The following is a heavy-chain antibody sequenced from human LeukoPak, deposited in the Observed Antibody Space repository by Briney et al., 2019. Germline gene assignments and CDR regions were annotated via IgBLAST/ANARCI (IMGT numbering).Heavy chain of an antibody. Sequence: PGGSLRLPCAASGFTFDDYAMHWVRQAPGKGLAWVSLISGDGGSTYYADSVKGRFTISRDNSKNSLYLQMNSPRTEDTALYYCAKDLWNYYDSSGYPGYWGQGTLVTVSS. CDR2: ISGDGGST. V-gene: IGHV3-43*02. CDR1: GFTFDDYA. J-gene: IGHJ4*02. CDR3: AKDLWNYYDSSGYPGY. D-gene: IGHD3-22*01.